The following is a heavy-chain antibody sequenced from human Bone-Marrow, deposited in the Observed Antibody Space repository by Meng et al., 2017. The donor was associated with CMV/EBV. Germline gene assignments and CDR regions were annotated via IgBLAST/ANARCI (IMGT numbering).Heavy chain of an antibody. J-gene: IGHJ4*02. CDR2: ISSSSSYI. CDR1: GFIFSSYS. V-gene: IGHV3-21*01. CDR3: ARFNGHFYFDY. Sequence: GESLKISCAASGFIFSSYSMNWVRQAPGKGLEWVSSISSSSSYIYYADSVKGRFTISRDNSKNTLYLQMNSLRTEDTAVYYCARFNGHFYFDYWGQGTLVTVSS.